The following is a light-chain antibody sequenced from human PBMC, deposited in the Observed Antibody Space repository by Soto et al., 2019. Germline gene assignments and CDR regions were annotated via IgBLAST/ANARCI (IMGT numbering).Light chain of an antibody. CDR1: HSVSSNY. J-gene: IGKJ1*01. CDR3: QQYGISPT. CDR2: DVS. Sequence: EIVLTQSPGTLSLSPGERATLSCRSSHSVSSNYLAWYQQKPGQAPRLLIYDVSSRATGIPDRFSGSWSGTNSTITICRLEPVDFAVYYCQQYGISPTFGQGTKVEIK. V-gene: IGKV3-20*01.